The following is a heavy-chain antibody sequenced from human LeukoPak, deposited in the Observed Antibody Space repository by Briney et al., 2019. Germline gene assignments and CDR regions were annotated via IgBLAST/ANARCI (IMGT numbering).Heavy chain of an antibody. CDR1: GGSISTYY. J-gene: IGHJ6*03. CDR3: ARAYYYYMDV. CDR2: IYYSGST. V-gene: IGHV4-59*01. Sequence: SETLSLTCTVSGGSISTYYWSWIRQPPGKGLEWIGCIYYSGSTNYNPSLKSRVTISVDTSKSQFSLKLTSVTAADTAVYYCARAYYYYMDVWGKGTTVTVSS.